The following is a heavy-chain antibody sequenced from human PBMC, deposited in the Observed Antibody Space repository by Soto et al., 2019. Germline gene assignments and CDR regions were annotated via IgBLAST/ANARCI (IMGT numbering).Heavy chain of an antibody. CDR1: GFTFDDYA. J-gene: IGHJ4*02. CDR3: AKAGFWSGYYSLVDY. V-gene: IGHV3-9*01. Sequence: EVQLVESGGGLVQPGRSLRLSCAASGFTFDDYAMHWVRQAPGKGLEWVSGISWNSGSIGYADSVKGLFTISRDNAKNSLYLQMNSLRAEDTALYYCAKAGFWSGYYSLVDYWGQGTLVTVSS. CDR2: ISWNSGSI. D-gene: IGHD3-3*01.